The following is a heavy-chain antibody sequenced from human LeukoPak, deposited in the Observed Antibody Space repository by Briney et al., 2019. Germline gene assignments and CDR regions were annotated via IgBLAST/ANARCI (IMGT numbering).Heavy chain of an antibody. D-gene: IGHD6-19*01. V-gene: IGHV3-49*04. CDR2: IRSKAYGGTT. CDR1: GFTFSNAW. Sequence: GGSLRLSCAASGFTFSNAWMNWVRQAPGKGLEWVGFIRSKAYGGTTEYAASVKGRFTISRDDSKSIAYLQMNSLKTEDTAVYYCTRAALAVAAPDYWGQGTLVTVSS. J-gene: IGHJ4*02. CDR3: TRAALAVAAPDY.